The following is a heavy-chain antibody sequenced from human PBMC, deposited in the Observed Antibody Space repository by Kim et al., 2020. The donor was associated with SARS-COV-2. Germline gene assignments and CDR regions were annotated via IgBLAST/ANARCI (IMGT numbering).Heavy chain of an antibody. Sequence: ASVKVSCQTSGYIFTAYYIHWVRQAPGQGLEWMGWISPTTGGAIYAPKFQGRVTMTKDTSTSTAYMEVNSLTSDDTAIYYCVKDRGARDRYNHFDSWGQGTVVSVSS. CDR1: GYIFTAYY. CDR2: ISPTTGGA. J-gene: IGHJ5*01. CDR3: VKDRGARDRYNHFDS. V-gene: IGHV1-2*02. D-gene: IGHD1-20*01.